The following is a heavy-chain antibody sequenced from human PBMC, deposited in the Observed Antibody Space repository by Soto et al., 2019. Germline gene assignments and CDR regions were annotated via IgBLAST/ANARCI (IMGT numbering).Heavy chain of an antibody. CDR2: IYPGDSDT. CDR1: GYSFTSYW. CDR3: ARHKGIAAAGSSFDI. V-gene: IGHV5-51*01. Sequence: GESLKISCKGSGYSFTSYWIGWVRQMPGKGLEWMGIIYPGDSDTRYSPSFQGQVTSSADKSSSTAYLQWSSLKASDTAMYYCARHKGIAAAGSSFDIWGQGTMVTVSS. D-gene: IGHD6-13*01. J-gene: IGHJ3*02.